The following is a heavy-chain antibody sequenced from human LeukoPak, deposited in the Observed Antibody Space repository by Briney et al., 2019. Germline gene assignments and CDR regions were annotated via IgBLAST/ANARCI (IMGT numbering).Heavy chain of an antibody. CDR2: ISYDGSNK. J-gene: IGHJ5*02. CDR1: GFTFSSYA. Sequence: PGGSLKLSCKASGFTFSSYAMHWVRQAPGKGLEWMAVISYDGSNKYYADYVKGRFTISRDNSKNTLYLQMNSLRAEDTAVYYCARDPRSAYSSSLPAKFDPWGQGTLVTVSS. V-gene: IGHV3-30*04. D-gene: IGHD6-6*01. CDR3: ARDPRSAYSSSLPAKFDP.